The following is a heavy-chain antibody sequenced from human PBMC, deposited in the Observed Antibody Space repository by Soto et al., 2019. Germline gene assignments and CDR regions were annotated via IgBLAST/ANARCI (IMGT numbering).Heavy chain of an antibody. CDR1: GFTFSSYA. V-gene: IGHV3-23*01. J-gene: IGHJ6*02. Sequence: GGSLRLSCAASGFTFSSYAMSWVRQAPGKGLEWVSAISGSGGSTYYADSVKGRFTISRDNSKNTLSLQMNSLRVEDTAIYYCAKDRGGGSGSYGLDVWGQGTTVTVSS. D-gene: IGHD3-10*01. CDR3: AKDRGGGSGSYGLDV. CDR2: ISGSGGST.